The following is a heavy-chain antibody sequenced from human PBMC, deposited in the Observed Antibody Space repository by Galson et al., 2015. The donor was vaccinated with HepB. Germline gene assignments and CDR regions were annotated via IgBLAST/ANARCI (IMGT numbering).Heavy chain of an antibody. J-gene: IGHJ3*02. CDR3: ARDWETSGYVMGAFDI. CDR2: ISYDGNIQ. D-gene: IGHD3-22*01. V-gene: IGHV3-30-3*01. CDR1: EFTFSSYE. Sequence: SLRLSCAASEFTFSSYEMHWVRQAPGKGLEWVAVISYDGNIQYYADSVKCRFTISRDNSKNILNLQMSSLRADDTAVYYCARDWETSGYVMGAFDIWGQGTMVTVSS.